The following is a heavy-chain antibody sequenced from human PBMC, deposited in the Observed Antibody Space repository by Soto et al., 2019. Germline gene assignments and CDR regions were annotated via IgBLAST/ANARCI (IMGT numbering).Heavy chain of an antibody. J-gene: IGHJ4*01. CDR1: GFTFNNYA. Sequence: EVQLLESGGGLVQPGGSLRLSCAASGFTFNNYAMTWVRQAPGKGLEWVSAISGGGDTTSYADCVKGRFTVSRDGSKITLYLQMSSLRAEATALYYCAKGRGGSGSLTPRVDFWGNGTLVTVSS. CDR3: AKGRGGSGSLTPRVDF. CDR2: ISGGGDTT. D-gene: IGHD3-10*01. V-gene: IGHV3-23*01.